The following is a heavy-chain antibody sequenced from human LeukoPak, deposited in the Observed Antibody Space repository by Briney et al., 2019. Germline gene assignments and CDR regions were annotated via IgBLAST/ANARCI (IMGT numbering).Heavy chain of an antibody. CDR1: GGSISSSNW. CDR2: IYYSGST. V-gene: IGHV4-4*02. J-gene: IGHJ5*02. Sequence: PSETLSLTCAVSGGSISSSNWWSWVRQPPGKGLEWIGYIYYSGSTNYNPSLKSRVTISVDTSKNQFSLKLSSVTAADTAVYYCARHGDIVVVPAAIGWFDPWGQGTLVTVSS. CDR3: ARHGDIVVVPAAIGWFDP. D-gene: IGHD2-2*02.